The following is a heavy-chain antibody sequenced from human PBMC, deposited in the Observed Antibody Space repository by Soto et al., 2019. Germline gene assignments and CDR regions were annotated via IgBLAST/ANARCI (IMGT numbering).Heavy chain of an antibody. V-gene: IGHV4-34*01. J-gene: IGHJ4*02. Sequence: SETLSLTCAVYGGSFSGYYWSWIRQPPGKGLEWIGEINHSGSTNYNPSLKSRVTISVDTSKNQFSLKLSSVTAADTAVYYCARARKGITGTYYFDYWGQGTLVTVSS. CDR2: INHSGST. CDR1: GGSFSGYY. D-gene: IGHD1-7*01. CDR3: ARARKGITGTYYFDY.